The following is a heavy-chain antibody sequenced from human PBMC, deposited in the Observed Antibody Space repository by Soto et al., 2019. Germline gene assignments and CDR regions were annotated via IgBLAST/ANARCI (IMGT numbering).Heavy chain of an antibody. CDR1: GYSISSADYY. CDR3: ARDLWVEPELYYYGMDV. Sequence: QVQLQESGPGLVRPSQTLSLTCTVSGYSISSADYYWRWIRQTPGKGLEWIGHIFYSGTTYNNPSLNSRLTISVYTSKNHFPLTLPSVTAADTAVYYCARDLWVEPELYYYGMDVWGQGTTVTVSS. CDR2: IFYSGTT. V-gene: IGHV4-30-4*01. J-gene: IGHJ6*02. D-gene: IGHD1-1*01.